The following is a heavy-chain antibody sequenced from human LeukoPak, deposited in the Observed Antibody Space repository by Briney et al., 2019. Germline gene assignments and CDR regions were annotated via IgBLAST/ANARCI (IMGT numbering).Heavy chain of an antibody. CDR2: IRYDGSNK. Sequence: GGSLRLSCAASGFTFSSYGMHWVRQAPGKGLEWVAFIRYDGSNKYYADSVKGRFTISRDNSKNTLYLQMNSLRAEDTAVYYCARDCSGGSCYSSDAFDIWGQGTMVTVSS. J-gene: IGHJ3*02. CDR3: ARDCSGGSCYSSDAFDI. CDR1: GFTFSSYG. D-gene: IGHD2-15*01. V-gene: IGHV3-30*02.